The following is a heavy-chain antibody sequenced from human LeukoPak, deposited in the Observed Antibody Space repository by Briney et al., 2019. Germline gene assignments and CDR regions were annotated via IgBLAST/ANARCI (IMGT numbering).Heavy chain of an antibody. Sequence: ASVKVSCKASGYTFTSYDINWVRQATGQGLEWMGWMNPNSGNTGFAQKFQGRVTITRNTSISTAYMELSSLRSEDTAVYYCARGLLWFGDYYFDYWGQGTLVTVSS. J-gene: IGHJ4*02. CDR2: MNPNSGNT. V-gene: IGHV1-8*03. CDR1: GYTFTSYD. CDR3: ARGLLWFGDYYFDY. D-gene: IGHD3-10*01.